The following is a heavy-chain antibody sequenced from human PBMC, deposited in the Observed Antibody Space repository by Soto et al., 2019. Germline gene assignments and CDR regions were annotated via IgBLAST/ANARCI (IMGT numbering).Heavy chain of an antibody. Sequence: QAHLEQSGAEVKRPGASVKVSCKASGYTFRDFDINWLRQASGQGPEWMGWMNAKSGYTFFAQRFQGKFNMTWGTSLSTAYMEVGSLTSDDTAMYYCARGNPFNYAGFDVWGQGTTVAVSS. J-gene: IGHJ6*02. CDR1: GYTFRDFD. CDR3: ARGNPFNYAGFDV. V-gene: IGHV1-8*01. CDR2: MNAKSGYT. D-gene: IGHD3-16*01.